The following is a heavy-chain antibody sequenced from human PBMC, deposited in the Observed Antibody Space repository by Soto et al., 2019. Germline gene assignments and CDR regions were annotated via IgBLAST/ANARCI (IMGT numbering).Heavy chain of an antibody. J-gene: IGHJ4*02. D-gene: IGHD3-16*01. CDR1: GYTFTSYG. CDR2: INPYNGNT. V-gene: IGHV1-18*01. Sequence: QVQLVQSGAEVKKPGASVKVSCKASGYTFTSYGISWVRQAPGQGLEWMGWINPYNGNTNYAQKLQGGVTITTDTSPNTAYSELRILRSDDTTVYYCARDWFGIEYWCQGTLVTVSS. CDR3: ARDWFGIEY.